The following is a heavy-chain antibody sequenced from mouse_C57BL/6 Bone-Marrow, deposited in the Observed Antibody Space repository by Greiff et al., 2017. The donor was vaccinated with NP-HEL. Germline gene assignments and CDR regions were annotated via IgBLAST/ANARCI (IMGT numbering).Heavy chain of an antibody. D-gene: IGHD2-1*01. CDR2: IHPNSGST. J-gene: IGHJ3*01. CDR1: GYTFTSYW. CDR3: ASAYGNYRAWFAY. Sequence: QVQLQQPGAELVKPGASVKLSCKASGYTFTSYWMHWVKQRPGQGLEWIGMIHPNSGSTNYNEKFKSKATLTVDKSSSTAYMQLSSLTSEDSAVYYCASAYGNYRAWFAYWGQGTLVTVSA. V-gene: IGHV1-64*01.